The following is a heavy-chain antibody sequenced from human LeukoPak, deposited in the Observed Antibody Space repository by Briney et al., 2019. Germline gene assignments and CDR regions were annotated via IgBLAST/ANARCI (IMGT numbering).Heavy chain of an antibody. CDR1: GFTFGSYN. V-gene: IGHV3-48*01. J-gene: IGHJ4*02. CDR2: ISTSSDTI. D-gene: IGHD3-3*01. Sequence: GGSLRLSCTASGFTFGSYNMNWVRQAPGKGLEWVSYISTSSDTIYYADSVKGRFTISRDNAKNSLFLQMNSLRPEDTAVYYCTRDGDWSGYPYYFDYWGQGALVTVSS. CDR3: TRDGDWSGYPYYFDY.